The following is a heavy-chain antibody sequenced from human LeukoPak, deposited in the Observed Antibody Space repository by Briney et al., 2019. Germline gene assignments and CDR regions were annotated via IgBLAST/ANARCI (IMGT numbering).Heavy chain of an antibody. CDR1: GYNFPVYY. D-gene: IGHD3-22*01. CDR3: ARDYYDSSGRGAFDI. J-gene: IGHJ3*02. V-gene: IGHV1-2*02. Sequence: ASVKVSCKASGYNFPVYYIHWVRQAPGQGLEWMGWINPHNGGTNYTQKFQGRVTMTRDTSITTVHMELSRLRSDDTAVYYCARDYYDSSGRGAFDIWGQGTMVTVSS. CDR2: INPHNGGT.